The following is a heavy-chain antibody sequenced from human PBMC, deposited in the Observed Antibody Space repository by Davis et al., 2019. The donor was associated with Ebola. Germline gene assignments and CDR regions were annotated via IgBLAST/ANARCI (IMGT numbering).Heavy chain of an antibody. Sequence: AASVKVSCKASGYTFTSYAMHWVRQAPGQRLEWMGWINAGNGNTKYSQKFQGRVTITRDTSASTAYMELSSLRSEDTAVYYCARELGGVIVLSFDYWGQGTLVTVSS. CDR1: GYTFTSYA. CDR2: INAGNGNT. CDR3: ARELGGVIVLSFDY. V-gene: IGHV1-3*01. D-gene: IGHD3-16*02. J-gene: IGHJ4*02.